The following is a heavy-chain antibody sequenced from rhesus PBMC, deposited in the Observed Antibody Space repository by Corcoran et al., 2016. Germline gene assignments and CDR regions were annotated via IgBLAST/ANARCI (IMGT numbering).Heavy chain of an antibody. CDR3: ARLGVLQFLDWSPFDAFDF. J-gene: IGHJ3*01. Sequence: QVQLQESGPGVVKPSETLSLTCAVSGYSISSGYGWSWIRQPPGKGLEWIGYISYSGSTSYTPSLKSRVTMSRDTSKNQFSRKLSSVTAADTAVYYCARLGVLQFLDWSPFDAFDFGGQGLRVTVSS. CDR2: ISYSGST. D-gene: IGHD3-3*01. V-gene: IGHV4-122*02. CDR1: GYSISSGYG.